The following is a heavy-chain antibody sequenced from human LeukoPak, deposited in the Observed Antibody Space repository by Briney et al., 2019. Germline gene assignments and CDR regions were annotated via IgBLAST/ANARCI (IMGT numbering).Heavy chain of an antibody. Sequence: GGSLRLSCTASGFTVSGNFMSWVRQAPGKGLEWVSVIYSDGYTFYADSVRGRFTISRDNSKNTLYLQMNSLRAEDTAVYYCARDFDCGSTGFDCWGQGTLVTVSS. J-gene: IGHJ4*02. CDR3: ARDFDCGSTGFDC. CDR1: GFTVSGNF. D-gene: IGHD3-9*01. V-gene: IGHV3-53*01. CDR2: IYSDGYT.